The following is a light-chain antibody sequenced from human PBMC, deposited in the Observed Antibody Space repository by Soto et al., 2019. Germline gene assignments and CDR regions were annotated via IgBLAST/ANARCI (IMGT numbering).Light chain of an antibody. J-gene: IGLJ1*01. CDR2: EGS. CDR3: CSFAGCSSYV. CDR1: SSDVGTYNL. V-gene: IGLV2-23*01. Sequence: QSALTQPASVSGSPGQSITISCTGTSSDVGTYNLVSWYQQHPGKAPKVMIYEGSKRPSGVFNRFSGSKSGNTASLTISGLQAEDEADYYCCSFAGCSSYVFGTGTKLTVL.